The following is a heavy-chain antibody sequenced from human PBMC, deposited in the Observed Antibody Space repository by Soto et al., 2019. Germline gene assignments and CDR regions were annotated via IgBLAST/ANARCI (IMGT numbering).Heavy chain of an antibody. Sequence: QVQLQESGPGLVKPSGTLCLTCAVSGGSISSSNWWRWVRQPPGKGLEWIGEIYNSGITNYNPSLKSPVTISVDQSKNRFSLKLSSVTAADTAVYYCVTDAGYNYPSSAFDIWGQGTMVTVSS. CDR1: GGSISSSNW. J-gene: IGHJ3*02. V-gene: IGHV4-4*02. CDR2: IYNSGIT. D-gene: IGHD5-12*01. CDR3: VTDAGYNYPSSAFDI.